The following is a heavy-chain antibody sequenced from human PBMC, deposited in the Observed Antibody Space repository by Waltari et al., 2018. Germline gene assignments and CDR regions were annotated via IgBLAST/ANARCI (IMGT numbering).Heavy chain of an antibody. J-gene: IGHJ6*02. CDR1: GFTFSNFG. CDR2: VRGTGGST. D-gene: IGHD3-10*01. V-gene: IGHV3-23*01. CDR3: AKGPYYGSAIGMDV. Sequence: EAQLLESGGGLVQPGGSLRLSCAASGFTFSNFGMSWVRQAPGKGLEWVSGVRGTGGSTSYADSVKGRFTISRDNSKNTLYLQMNSLRAEDSAVYYCAKGPYYGSAIGMDVWGQGTTVVVSS.